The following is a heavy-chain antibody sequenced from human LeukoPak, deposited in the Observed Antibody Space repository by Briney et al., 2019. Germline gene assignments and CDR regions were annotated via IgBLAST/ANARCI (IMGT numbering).Heavy chain of an antibody. J-gene: IGHJ4*02. V-gene: IGHV4-39*07. D-gene: IGHD5-12*01. CDR2: INHSGST. CDR3: ARGRNIVATTNFDY. Sequence: SETLSLTCTVSGGSISSSSYYWGWIRQPPGKGLEWIGEINHSGSTNYNPSLKSRVTISVDTSKNQFSLKLSSVTAADTAVYYCARGRNIVATTNFDYWGQGTLVTVSS. CDR1: GGSISSSSYY.